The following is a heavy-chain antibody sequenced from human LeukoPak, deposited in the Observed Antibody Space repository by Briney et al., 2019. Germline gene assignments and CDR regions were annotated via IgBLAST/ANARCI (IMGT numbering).Heavy chain of an antibody. J-gene: IGHJ4*02. Sequence: SETLSLSCAVYGGSFSGYSWSWIRQSSGKGLEWIGEINHSGTTNYSPSLKSRVTISVDTSKNQFSLNLSSMTAADTAVYYCARHGHPGSYDYWGQGTLVTVSS. D-gene: IGHD1-26*01. CDR2: INHSGTT. CDR3: ARHGHPGSYDY. CDR1: GGSFSGYS. V-gene: IGHV4-34*01.